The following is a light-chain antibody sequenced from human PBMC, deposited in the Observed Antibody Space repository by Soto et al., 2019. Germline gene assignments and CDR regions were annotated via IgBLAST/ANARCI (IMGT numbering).Light chain of an antibody. CDR3: QSYDSSPHVV. Sequence: QSVLTQPPSVSGAPGQRVTISCTGSSSNIGAGYDVHWYQQLPGTAPKLLIYGNSNRPSRVPDRFSGSKSGTSASLAITGLQAEDEADYYCQSYDSSPHVVFGGGTKVTVL. V-gene: IGLV1-40*01. J-gene: IGLJ2*01. CDR1: SSNIGAGYD. CDR2: GNS.